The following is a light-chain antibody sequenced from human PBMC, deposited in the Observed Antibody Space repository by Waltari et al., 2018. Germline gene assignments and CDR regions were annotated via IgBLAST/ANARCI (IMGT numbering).Light chain of an antibody. J-gene: IGLJ2*01. CDR3: QSYDGSLSASI. V-gene: IGLV1-40*01. CDR1: SSNIGAGYD. Sequence: QSVLTQPPSMSGAPGQRVTISCTGSSSNIGAGYDVHWYQQLPGTAPKLLIYSYNNQPSGVPDRFSGSKSGTSASLAIAGLQAEDEADYYCQSYDGSLSASIFGGGTKLTVL. CDR2: SYN.